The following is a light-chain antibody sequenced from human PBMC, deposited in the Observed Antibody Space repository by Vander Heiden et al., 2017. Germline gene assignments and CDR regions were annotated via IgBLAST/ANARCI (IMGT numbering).Light chain of an antibody. Sequence: QSVLTQPPSASGTPGQRVTISCSGSSSNIGSNPVNWYQQLPGTAPKLLIYSNNQRPSGVPDRFSGSKSGTSASLAISGLQSEDEADYLCAAWDDSLNGWVFGGGTKLTVL. CDR3: AAWDDSLNGWV. V-gene: IGLV1-44*01. J-gene: IGLJ3*02. CDR2: SNN. CDR1: SSNIGSNP.